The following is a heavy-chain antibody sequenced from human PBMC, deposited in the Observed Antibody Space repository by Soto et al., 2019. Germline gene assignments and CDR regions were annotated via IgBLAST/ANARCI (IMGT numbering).Heavy chain of an antibody. J-gene: IGHJ6*02. V-gene: IGHV3-74*01. D-gene: IGHD3-10*01. CDR3: GRGVRGHYGIDV. CDR1: GFTFSSYW. Sequence: EVQLVESGGGLVQPGGSLRLSCAASGFTFSSYWLHWARQAPGKGLVWVSRIKYDESDRGYADSVKGRFTISRDNAKNTLYLKMNSLGAEDTAVYFCGRGVRGHYGIDVWGQGPTVSVSS. CDR2: IKYDESDR.